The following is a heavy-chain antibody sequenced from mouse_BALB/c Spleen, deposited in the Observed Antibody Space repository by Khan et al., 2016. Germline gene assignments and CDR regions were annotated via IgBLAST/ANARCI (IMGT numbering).Heavy chain of an antibody. D-gene: IGHD2-4*01. V-gene: IGHV14-3*02. CDR2: VYPANGNT. CDR3: GRGLITTEDY. Sequence: VQLQQSGAELVKPGASVKLSCTASGFNIKDTYIHWVIQRPEQGLEWIGRVYPANGNTKYDPKFQGKATITADTSSNTAYLQLSSLTSEDTAVDYCGRGLITTEDYWGQGSTLTVSS. CDR1: GFNIKDTY. J-gene: IGHJ2*01.